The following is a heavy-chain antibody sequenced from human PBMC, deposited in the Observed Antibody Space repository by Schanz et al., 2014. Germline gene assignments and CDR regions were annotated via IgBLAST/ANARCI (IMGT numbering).Heavy chain of an antibody. CDR2: IYSGGST. J-gene: IGHJ6*02. V-gene: IGHV3-53*01. D-gene: IGHD1-20*01. Sequence: EVQLVESGGGLIQPGGSLRLSCAASGFTVSSNYMSWVRQAPGKGLEWVAVIYSGGSTFYTDSVKGRFTISRDNSKNTLYLQMNSLIAEDTAVYYCARRITGTHHNPYYHGMDVWGQGTTVTVSS. CDR1: GFTVSSNY. CDR3: ARRITGTHHNPYYHGMDV.